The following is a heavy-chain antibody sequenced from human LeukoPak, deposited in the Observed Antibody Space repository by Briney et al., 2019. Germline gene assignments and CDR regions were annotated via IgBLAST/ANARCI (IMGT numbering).Heavy chain of an antibody. D-gene: IGHD3-3*01. V-gene: IGHV4-59*01. CDR1: GGSISSYY. CDR3: ARDQYYDFWSGYRNYAFDT. J-gene: IGHJ3*02. CDR2: IYYSGSI. Sequence: PSETLSLTCTVSGGSISSYYWSWIRQPPGKGLGWIGYIYYSGSINYNPSLKSRVTISVDTSKNQFSLKLSSVTAADTAVYYCARDQYYDFWSGYRNYAFDTWAQGTMVTVSS.